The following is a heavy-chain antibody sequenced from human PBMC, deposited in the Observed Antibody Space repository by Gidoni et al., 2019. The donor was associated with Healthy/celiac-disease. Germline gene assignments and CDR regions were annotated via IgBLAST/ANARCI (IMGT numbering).Heavy chain of an antibody. CDR3: ARGLVVVVAATPSADY. Sequence: QVQLVQSGAEVKKPGASVKVSCKASGYTFTTYYMHWVRQAPGQGLEWMGIINPSGGSTSYAQKFQGRVTMTRDTSTSTVYMELSSLRSEDTAVYYCARGLVVVVAATPSADYWGQGTLVTVSS. CDR2: INPSGGST. CDR1: GYTFTTYY. V-gene: IGHV1-46*03. D-gene: IGHD2-15*01. J-gene: IGHJ4*02.